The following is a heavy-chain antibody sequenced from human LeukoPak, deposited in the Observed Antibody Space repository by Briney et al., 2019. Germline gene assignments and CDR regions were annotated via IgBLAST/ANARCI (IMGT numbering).Heavy chain of an antibody. D-gene: IGHD1-26*01. CDR3: AKSVVGATSTRFDP. CDR1: GFTFSSYA. J-gene: IGHJ5*02. Sequence: GGSLRLSCAASGFTFSSYAMSWVRQAPGKGLEWVSAISGSGGSTYYADSVKGRFTISRDNPKNTLYLQMNSLRAADTAVYYCAKSVVGATSTRFDPWGQGTLVTVSS. V-gene: IGHV3-23*01. CDR2: ISGSGGST.